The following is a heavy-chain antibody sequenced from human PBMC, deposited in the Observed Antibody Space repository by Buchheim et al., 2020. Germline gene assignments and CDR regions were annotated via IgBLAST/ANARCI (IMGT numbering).Heavy chain of an antibody. D-gene: IGHD3-22*01. CDR1: GFTFSSYA. Sequence: EVQLLESGGGLVQPGGSLRLSCAASGFTFSSYAMSWVRQAPGKGLDWVSAISGSGGSTYYADSVKGRFTISRDNSKNTLYLQMNSLRAEDTAVYYCAVTRGYYDSSGYYFDYWGQGTL. J-gene: IGHJ4*02. V-gene: IGHV3-23*01. CDR3: AVTRGYYDSSGYYFDY. CDR2: ISGSGGST.